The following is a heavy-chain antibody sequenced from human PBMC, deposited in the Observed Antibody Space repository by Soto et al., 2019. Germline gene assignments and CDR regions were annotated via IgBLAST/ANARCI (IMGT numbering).Heavy chain of an antibody. J-gene: IGHJ4*02. V-gene: IGHV1-69*13. D-gene: IGHD5-12*01. Sequence: ASVKVSCKASGGTFSSYALSWVRQAPGQGLEWMGGIIPIFGTANYAQKFQGRVTITADESTSTAYMELSSLRSEDTAVYYCARLSGYDRDFDYWGQGTLVTVSS. CDR1: GGTFSSYA. CDR3: ARLSGYDRDFDY. CDR2: IIPIFGTA.